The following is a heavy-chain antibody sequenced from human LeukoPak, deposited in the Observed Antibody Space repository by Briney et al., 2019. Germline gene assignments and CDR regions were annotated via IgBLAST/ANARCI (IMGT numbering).Heavy chain of an antibody. Sequence: TGGSLRLSCAASGFTFKNYWMHWVRQAPGKGLVWVSRIKSDGSSTSYAESAKGRFTISRDNAKNTLYLQMNSLRAEDTAVYYCARKDMLDYWGQGTLVTVSS. CDR1: GFTFKNYW. CDR3: ARKDMLDY. V-gene: IGHV3-74*01. CDR2: IKSDGSST. J-gene: IGHJ4*02.